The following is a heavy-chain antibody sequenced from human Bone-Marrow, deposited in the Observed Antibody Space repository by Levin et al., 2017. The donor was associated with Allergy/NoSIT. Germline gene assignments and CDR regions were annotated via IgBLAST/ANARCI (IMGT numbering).Heavy chain of an antibody. V-gene: IGHV3-23*01. J-gene: IGHJ4*02. Sequence: GGSLRLSCAASGYTFSNYAMNWVRQVPGKGLEWVSGISDSGSDTYYADSVKGRFTISRANSKNTMYLQMNSLRAEDTAVYYCAKDSRLWIQAWSFDSWGQGTLVTVSS. CDR2: ISDSGSDT. D-gene: IGHD5-18*01. CDR3: AKDSRLWIQAWSFDS. CDR1: GYTFSNYA.